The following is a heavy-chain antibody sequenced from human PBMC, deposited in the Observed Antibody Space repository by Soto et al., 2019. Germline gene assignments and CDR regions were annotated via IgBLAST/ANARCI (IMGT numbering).Heavy chain of an antibody. CDR2: FDPEDGET. Sequence: ASVKVSCKVSGYTLTELSMHWVRQAPGKGLEWMGGFDPEDGETIYAQKFQGRVTMTEDTSTDTAYMELSSLRSEDTAVYYCATAATMVWGAPYYGMDVWGQGTTVTVSS. CDR1: GYTLTELS. CDR3: ATAATMVWGAPYYGMDV. V-gene: IGHV1-24*01. J-gene: IGHJ6*02. D-gene: IGHD3-10*01.